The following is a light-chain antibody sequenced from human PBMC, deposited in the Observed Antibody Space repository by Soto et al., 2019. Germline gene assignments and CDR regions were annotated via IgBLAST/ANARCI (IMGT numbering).Light chain of an antibody. V-gene: IGKV4-1*01. CDR2: WAS. J-gene: IGKJ3*01. Sequence: DIVMTQSPDSLAVSLGERATINCKSSQSVLYSSNSKNYLAWYQQKPGQPPKLLIYWASTRESGVPDRFSGSGSGTDFTLTISSLQAEDVAVYYCQQYYNSVTFGPGTKVDIK. CDR1: QSVLYSSNSKNY. CDR3: QQYYNSVT.